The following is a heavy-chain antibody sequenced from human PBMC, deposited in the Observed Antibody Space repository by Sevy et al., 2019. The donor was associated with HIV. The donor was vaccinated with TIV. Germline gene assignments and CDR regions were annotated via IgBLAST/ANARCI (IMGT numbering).Heavy chain of an antibody. CDR2: IRYTGET. Sequence: SETLSLTCTVSGASISSSGYYWGLIRQPPGKGLEWIASIRYTGETFYNPSVRSRVTISADTSKNQFSLQLSSVTAADTAIYFCAGPIVTLSSGRSYYDYWGQGTMVSVSS. D-gene: IGHD6-19*01. CDR1: GASISSSGYY. J-gene: IGHJ4*02. V-gene: IGHV4-39*01. CDR3: AGPIVTLSSGRSYYDY.